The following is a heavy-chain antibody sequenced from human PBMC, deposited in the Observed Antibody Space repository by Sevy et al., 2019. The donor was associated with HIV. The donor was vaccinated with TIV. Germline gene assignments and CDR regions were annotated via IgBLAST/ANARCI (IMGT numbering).Heavy chain of an antibody. CDR1: GGSFSGYY. J-gene: IGHJ5*02. D-gene: IGHD2-21*02. CDR3: VSEIGGNSGSRVNWFDP. CDR2: VNHSGST. V-gene: IGHV4-34*01. Sequence: SETLSLTCAVYGGSFSGYYWSWIRQPPGKGLEWIGEVNHSGSTNNNPSLKSRVTISVDTSKNQFSLKLSSVTAADTAVYYCVSEIGGNSGSRVNWFDPWGQGTLVTVSS.